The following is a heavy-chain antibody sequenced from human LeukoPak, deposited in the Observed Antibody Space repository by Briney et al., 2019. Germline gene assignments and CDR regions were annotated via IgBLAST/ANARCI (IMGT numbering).Heavy chain of an antibody. Sequence: GGSLRLSCAASGFTFSSYALSWVRQAPGKGLEWVSAISGSGGSTYYADSVKGRFTISRDNSKNTLYLQMNSLRAEDTAVYYCAKALWGSYLFDYWGQGTLVTVSS. J-gene: IGHJ4*02. D-gene: IGHD3-16*02. CDR3: AKALWGSYLFDY. V-gene: IGHV3-23*01. CDR2: ISGSGGST. CDR1: GFTFSSYA.